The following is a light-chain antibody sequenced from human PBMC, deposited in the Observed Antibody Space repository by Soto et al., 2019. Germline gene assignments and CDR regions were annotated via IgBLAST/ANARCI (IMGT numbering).Light chain of an antibody. J-gene: IGLJ2*01. Sequence: QSALSQPPSASGSPGQSVTISCTGGSSDVGAYNYVSWYQQHPGKAPKLMIYEVNKRPSGVPDRFSGSKSGNTASLTVSGLQTEDEADYYCSSDVGGNNGVVFGGGTKLTVL. CDR3: SSDVGGNNGVV. V-gene: IGLV2-8*01. CDR2: EVN. CDR1: SSDVGAYNY.